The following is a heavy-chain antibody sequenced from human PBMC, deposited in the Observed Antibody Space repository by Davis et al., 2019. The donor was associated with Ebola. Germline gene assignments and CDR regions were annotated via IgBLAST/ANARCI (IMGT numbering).Heavy chain of an antibody. V-gene: IGHV3-48*04. Sequence: GGSLRLSCAASGFTFSSYSMNWVRQAPGKGLEWVSYISSSSITIYYADSVKGRFTISRDNAKNTLYLQMSSLRAEDTAVYYCARGYNAGVADYWGQGTLVTVSS. CDR3: ARGYNAGVADY. CDR1: GFTFSSYS. CDR2: ISSSSITI. D-gene: IGHD3-10*01. J-gene: IGHJ4*02.